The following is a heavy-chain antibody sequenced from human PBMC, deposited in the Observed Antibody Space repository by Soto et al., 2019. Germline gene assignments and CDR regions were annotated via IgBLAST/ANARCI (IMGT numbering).Heavy chain of an antibody. Sequence: SETLSLTCTVSGGSISSGGYYWSWIRQHPGKGLEWIGYIYYSGSTYYNPSLKSRVTISVDTSKNQFSLKLSSVTAADTAVYYCARSVNSSGYFYYYYYYGMDVWGQGTTVTSP. CDR3: ARSVNSSGYFYYYYYYGMDV. V-gene: IGHV4-31*03. J-gene: IGHJ6*02. CDR1: GGSISSGGYY. D-gene: IGHD3-22*01. CDR2: IYYSGST.